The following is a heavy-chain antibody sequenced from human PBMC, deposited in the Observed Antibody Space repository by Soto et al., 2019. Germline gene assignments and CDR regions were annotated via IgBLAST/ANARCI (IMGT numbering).Heavy chain of an antibody. Sequence: EVQLVESGAGLAQPGGSLRLSCAASGFTFSSHWIHWVRQAPGKGLVWVSRINGDGTSISYADSVKGRFTVSRDNAKNTLDLQLNSLRVEDTAVYYCVRSKDGYNLCGDCWGQGSLVTVSP. J-gene: IGHJ4*02. CDR3: VRSKDGYNLCGDC. V-gene: IGHV3-74*01. D-gene: IGHD5-12*01. CDR1: GFTFSSHW. CDR2: INGDGTSI.